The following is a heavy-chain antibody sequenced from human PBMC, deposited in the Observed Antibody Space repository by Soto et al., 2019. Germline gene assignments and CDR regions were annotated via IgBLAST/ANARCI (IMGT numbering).Heavy chain of an antibody. CDR3: AREHPSMIVDYYGMDV. CDR1: GGTFSSYT. D-gene: IGHD3-22*01. V-gene: IGHV1-69*08. Sequence: QVQLVQSGAEVKKPGSSVKVSCKASGGTFSSYTISWVRQAPGQGLEWMGRIIPTLGIANYAQKFQGRVTITADKATSTAYMELSSLRSEDTAVYYCAREHPSMIVDYYGMDVWGQGTTVTVSS. CDR2: IIPTLGIA. J-gene: IGHJ6*02.